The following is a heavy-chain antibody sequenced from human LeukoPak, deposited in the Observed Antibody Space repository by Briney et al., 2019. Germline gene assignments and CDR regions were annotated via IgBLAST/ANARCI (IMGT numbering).Heavy chain of an antibody. CDR2: IYYSGST. CDR1: GGSISNYY. V-gene: IGHV4-59*01. Sequence: SETPSLTCTVSGGSISNYYWSWIRQPPGKGLEWIGYIYYSGSTNYNPSLKSRVTISVDTSKNQFSLKLSSVTAADTAVYYCAREAPYKYYFDYWGQGTLVTVSS. CDR3: AREAPYKYYFDY. J-gene: IGHJ4*02. D-gene: IGHD1-1*01.